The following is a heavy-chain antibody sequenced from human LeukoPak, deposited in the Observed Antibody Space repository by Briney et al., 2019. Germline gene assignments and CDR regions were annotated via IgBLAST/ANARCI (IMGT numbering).Heavy chain of an antibody. D-gene: IGHD2-21*01. Sequence: GGSLRLSCAASGFTFSNYGMHWVRQAPGKGLEWVANIKQDGSEKYYVDSVKGRFTISRDNAKNSLYLQMNSLRAEDTAVYYCARDPVSVLLGDYYYYGMDVWGQGTTVTVSS. V-gene: IGHV3-7*01. CDR2: IKQDGSEK. CDR3: ARDPVSVLLGDYYYYGMDV. CDR1: GFTFSNYG. J-gene: IGHJ6*02.